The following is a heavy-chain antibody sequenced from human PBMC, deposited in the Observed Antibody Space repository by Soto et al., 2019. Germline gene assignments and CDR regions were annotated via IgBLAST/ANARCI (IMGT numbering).Heavy chain of an antibody. CDR1: GYTFTSYG. D-gene: IGHD3-3*01. Sequence: QVQLVQSGAEVKKPGASVKVSCKASGYTFTSYGISWVRQATGQGLEWMGWISAYNGNTNYAQKLQGRVTMTTDTSTSTAYMELRSLRSDDTAVYYCAREAGYYDFWSGYYRHGMDVWGQGTTVTVSS. CDR2: ISAYNGNT. J-gene: IGHJ6*02. V-gene: IGHV1-18*04. CDR3: AREAGYYDFWSGYYRHGMDV.